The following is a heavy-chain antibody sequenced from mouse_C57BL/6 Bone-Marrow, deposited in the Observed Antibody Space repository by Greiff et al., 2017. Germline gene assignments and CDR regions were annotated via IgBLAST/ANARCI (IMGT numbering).Heavy chain of an antibody. V-gene: IGHV14-4*01. Sequence: VQLKQSGAELVRPGASVKLSCTASGFNIKDDYMHGVKQRPEQGLEWIGWIDPENGDTEYASKFQGKATITADTSSNTAYLQLSSLTSEDTAVYYCTGSQAWFAYWGQGTLVTVSA. CDR1: GFNIKDDY. D-gene: IGHD1-1*01. CDR2: IDPENGDT. J-gene: IGHJ3*01. CDR3: TGSQAWFAY.